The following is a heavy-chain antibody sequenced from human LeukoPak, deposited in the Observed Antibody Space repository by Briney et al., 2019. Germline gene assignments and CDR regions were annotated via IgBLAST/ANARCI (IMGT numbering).Heavy chain of an antibody. CDR3: ARGTTDAY. V-gene: IGHV1-46*01. J-gene: IGHJ4*02. CDR1: GYTFTSYY. D-gene: IGHD1-1*01. CDR2: INPSGGST. Sequence: ASVKVSCKASGYTFTSYYIDWVRQAPGQGLEWMGVINPSGGSTRYAQKFQGRVTMTGDPTRRTVYMELSSLTSDDTAVYYCARGTTDAYWGQGTPVTVPS.